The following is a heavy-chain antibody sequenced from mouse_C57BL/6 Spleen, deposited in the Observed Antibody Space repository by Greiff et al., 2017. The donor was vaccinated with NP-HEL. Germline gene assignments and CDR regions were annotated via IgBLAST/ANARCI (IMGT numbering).Heavy chain of an antibody. CDR2: IDPSDSYT. V-gene: IGHV1-69*01. CDR3: ARGGSYYGSSHYWYFDV. CDR1: GYTFTSYW. D-gene: IGHD1-1*01. J-gene: IGHJ1*03. Sequence: QVQLQQPGAELVMPGASVKLSCKASGYTFTSYWMHWVKQRPGQGLEWIGEIDPSDSYTNYNQKFKGKSTLTVDKSSSTAYMQLSSLTSEDSAVYYCARGGSYYGSSHYWYFDVWGTGTTVTVSS.